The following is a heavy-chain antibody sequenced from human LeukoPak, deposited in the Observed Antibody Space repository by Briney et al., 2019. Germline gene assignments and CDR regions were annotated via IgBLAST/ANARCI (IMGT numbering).Heavy chain of an antibody. D-gene: IGHD5-18*01. Sequence: GRSLRLSCTASGFTFGDYAVSWVRQAPGKGLEWVGFIRSKAYGGTTEYAASVKGRFTISRDDSKSIAYLQMNSLKTEDTAVYYCTREYGYSYGYYYYYGMDVWGQGTTVTVSS. CDR2: IRSKAYGGTT. J-gene: IGHJ6*02. V-gene: IGHV3-49*04. CDR3: TREYGYSYGYYYYYGMDV. CDR1: GFTFGDYA.